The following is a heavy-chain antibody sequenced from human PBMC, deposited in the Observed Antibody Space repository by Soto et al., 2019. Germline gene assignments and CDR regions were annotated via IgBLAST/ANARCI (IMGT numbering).Heavy chain of an antibody. CDR1: GGSFRNYY. CDR2: INHSGST. V-gene: IGHV4-34*01. CDR3: ARGTARGYYNWFDP. J-gene: IGHJ5*02. Sequence: ASETLSLTCGVYGGSFRNYYWIWVRQPPGKGLEWIGEINHSGSTNYNPSLKSRVTISVDTSKNQFSLKLSSVTAADTAVYYCARGTARGYYNWFDPWGQGTLVTVS. D-gene: IGHD5-18*01.